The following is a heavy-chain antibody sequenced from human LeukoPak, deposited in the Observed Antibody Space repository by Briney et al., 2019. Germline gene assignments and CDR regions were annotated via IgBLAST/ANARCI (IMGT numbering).Heavy chain of an antibody. CDR1: GFTFSSYW. Sequence: GGSLRLSCAASGFTFSSYWMTWIRQAPGKGLEWVANIKGDESAKYYVDSVKGRFTISRDNAYNSLYLQMNSLRAEDTAVYYCARDRIAAAGTDYDYWGQGALVTVSS. J-gene: IGHJ4*02. V-gene: IGHV3-7*01. CDR2: IKGDESAK. D-gene: IGHD6-13*01. CDR3: ARDRIAAAGTDYDY.